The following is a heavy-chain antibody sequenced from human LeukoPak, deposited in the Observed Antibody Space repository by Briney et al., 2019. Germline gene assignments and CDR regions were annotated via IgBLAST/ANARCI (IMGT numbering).Heavy chain of an antibody. V-gene: IGHV3-21*06. J-gene: IGHJ4*02. CDR3: AREVGAYDS. CDR2: TDRGGSDK. Sequence: GGSLRLSCADSGFSFSSYSMNWVRQAPGKGLEWVSSTDRGGSDKYYADAVKGRFIISRDNAKNSLYLPMNSLRAEDTGVYYCAREVGAYDSWGQGTQVTVSS. CDR1: GFSFSSYS. D-gene: IGHD1-26*01.